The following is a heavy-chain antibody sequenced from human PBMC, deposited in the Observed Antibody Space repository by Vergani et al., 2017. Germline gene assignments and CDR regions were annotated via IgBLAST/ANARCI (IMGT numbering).Heavy chain of an antibody. CDR1: GFTFSACP. V-gene: IGHV3-23*01. J-gene: IGHJ4*02. Sequence: EVQLLQSGGGVIQPGGSVRLSCAASGFTFSACPMTWVRQAPGQGLEWVSAISARYPSTYYADSVKGRFTISRDNSKNMLYLQMNGLRAEDTAVYYCARLSYDTTPYLQGGYDCWGQGTLVSVSS. CDR2: ISARYPST. CDR3: ARLSYDTTPYLQGGYDC. D-gene: IGHD3-22*01.